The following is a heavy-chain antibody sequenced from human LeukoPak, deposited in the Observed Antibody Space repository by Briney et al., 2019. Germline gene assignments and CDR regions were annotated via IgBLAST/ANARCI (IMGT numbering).Heavy chain of an antibody. CDR3: ARSMIVPTLDY. Sequence: PSETLSLTCTVSGGSISSYYWSWIRQPPGKGLEWIGYIYYSGSTNYNPSLKSRVTISVDTSKNQFSLKLSSVTAADTAVYYCARSMIVPTLDYWGQGTLVTVSS. J-gene: IGHJ4*02. CDR1: GGSISSYY. CDR2: IYYSGST. V-gene: IGHV4-59*01. D-gene: IGHD3-22*01.